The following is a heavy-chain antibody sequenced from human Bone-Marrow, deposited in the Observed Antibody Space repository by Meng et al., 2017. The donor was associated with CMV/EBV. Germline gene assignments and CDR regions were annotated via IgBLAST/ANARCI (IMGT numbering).Heavy chain of an antibody. D-gene: IGHD3-3*01. Sequence: GSLRLSCAVYGGSFSGYYWSWIRQPPGKGLERIGEINHSGSTNYNPSLKSRVTISVDTSKNQFSLKLSSVTAADTAVYYCARDRGLYYDFWSGYWRYFDYWGQGTLVTVSS. J-gene: IGHJ4*02. CDR3: ARDRGLYYDFWSGYWRYFDY. CDR1: GGSFSGYY. V-gene: IGHV4-34*01. CDR2: INHSGST.